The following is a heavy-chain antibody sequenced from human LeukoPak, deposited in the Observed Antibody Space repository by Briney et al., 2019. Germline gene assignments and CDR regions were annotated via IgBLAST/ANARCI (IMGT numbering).Heavy chain of an antibody. J-gene: IGHJ6*03. D-gene: IGHD1-26*01. Sequence: PSETLSLTCTVSGGSINPYYWIWIRQSPGTGLEWIGYIYYSGITDYNPSLKSRVTFSIDTSKKQFSLNLTSVTAADTAIYFCARGGSHYYYYMDVWGKGTRVTVPS. CDR2: IYYSGIT. CDR3: ARGGSHYYYYMDV. V-gene: IGHV4-59*01. CDR1: GGSINPYY.